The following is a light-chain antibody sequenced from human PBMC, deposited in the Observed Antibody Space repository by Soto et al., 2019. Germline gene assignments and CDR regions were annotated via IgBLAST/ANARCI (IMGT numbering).Light chain of an antibody. V-gene: IGKV1-5*01. J-gene: IGKJ3*01. CDR3: QHYNEYSST. Sequence: DIQMTQSPSTLSASVGDRITITCRASQSIRSWLAWYQQKPEKAPTLLIYDASILESGVPSRFSGSGSGTEFTLTISSLHPDDLANYYCQHYNEYSSTFGPGTKVDIK. CDR1: QSIRSW. CDR2: DAS.